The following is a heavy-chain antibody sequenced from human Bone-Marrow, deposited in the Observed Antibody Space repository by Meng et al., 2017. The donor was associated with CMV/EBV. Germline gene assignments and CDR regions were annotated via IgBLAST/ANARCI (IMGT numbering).Heavy chain of an antibody. V-gene: IGHV3-33*01. CDR1: GFTFSSYG. Sequence: GFTFSSYGMHWVRQAPGKGLEWVAVIWYDGSNKYYIDSVRGRFTISRDNSKNTLDLQMNSLRVEDTAVYYCARAVLYSENSGYGFDIWGQGTMVTVSS. J-gene: IGHJ3*02. D-gene: IGHD3-22*01. CDR2: IWYDGSNK. CDR3: ARAVLYSENSGYGFDI.